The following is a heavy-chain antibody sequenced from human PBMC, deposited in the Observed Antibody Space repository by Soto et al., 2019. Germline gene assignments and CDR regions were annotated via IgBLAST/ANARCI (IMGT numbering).Heavy chain of an antibody. V-gene: IGHV3-33*01. CDR2: IWYDGSNK. Sequence: PGGSLRLSCAASGFTFSSYGMHWVRQAPGKGLEWVAVIWYDGSNKYYADSVKGRFTISRDNSKNTLYLQMNSLRAEDTAVYYCARARQLVFPFDYWGQGTLVTVSS. J-gene: IGHJ4*02. CDR1: GFTFSSYG. CDR3: ARARQLVFPFDY. D-gene: IGHD6-13*01.